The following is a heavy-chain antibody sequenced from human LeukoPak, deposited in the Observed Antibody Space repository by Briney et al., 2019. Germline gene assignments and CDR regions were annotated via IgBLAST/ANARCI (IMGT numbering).Heavy chain of an antibody. CDR1: GFTFSSYV. D-gene: IGHD1-26*01. CDR3: AKAGSHSYFDY. CDR2: ISGGGVTST. V-gene: IGHV3-23*01. Sequence: PGGSLRLSCAASGFTFSSYVMNWVRQALEKGLVWVSDISGGGVTSTYYAHSVKGRFTISRDNSKNPLYLQMNSLRAEDTAVYYCAKAGSHSYFDYWGQGTLVTVSS. J-gene: IGHJ4*02.